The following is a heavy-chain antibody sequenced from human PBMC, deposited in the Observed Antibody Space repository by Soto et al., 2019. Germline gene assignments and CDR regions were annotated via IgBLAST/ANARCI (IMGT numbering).Heavy chain of an antibody. Sequence: GGSLRLSCAASEFTFSSYGMHWVRQAPGKGLECVAVISYDGSNKYYADSVKGRFTISRDNSKNTLYLQMNSLRAEDTAVYYCAKNVLSRYYFDYWGQGTLVTVSS. CDR1: EFTFSSYG. CDR3: AKNVLSRYYFDY. CDR2: ISYDGSNK. V-gene: IGHV3-30*18. J-gene: IGHJ4*02. D-gene: IGHD3-16*01.